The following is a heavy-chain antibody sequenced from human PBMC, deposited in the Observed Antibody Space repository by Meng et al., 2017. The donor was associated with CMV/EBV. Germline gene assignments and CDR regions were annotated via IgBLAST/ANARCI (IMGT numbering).Heavy chain of an antibody. D-gene: IGHD1-26*01. CDR1: GYTFTSYD. Sequence: QVQLVQAGADVKKPWAAVKVSCKASGYTFTSYDMHWVRQAPGQGLEWMGIINPSGGSTSYAQKFQGRVTMTRDTSTSTVYMELSSLRSEDTAVYYCARESGSVGDYWGQGTLVTVSS. CDR3: ARESGSVGDY. V-gene: IGHV1-46*01. J-gene: IGHJ4*02. CDR2: INPSGGST.